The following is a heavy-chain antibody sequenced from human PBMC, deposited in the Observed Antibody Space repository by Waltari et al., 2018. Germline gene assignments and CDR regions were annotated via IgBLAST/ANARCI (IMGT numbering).Heavy chain of an antibody. CDR2: LNYGGST. V-gene: IGHV4-39*01. Sequence: QLQLQESGPGLVKPSETLSLTCTVSGGSISSSIYFWGWIRQPPGKGREWIGSLNYGGSTYYNASLRSRVTISLDTSKNQFSLKVNSVTAADTAVYYCARHEAYTTRDYWGQGTLVTVSS. CDR1: GGSISSSIYF. D-gene: IGHD2-21*01. J-gene: IGHJ4*02. CDR3: ARHEAYTTRDY.